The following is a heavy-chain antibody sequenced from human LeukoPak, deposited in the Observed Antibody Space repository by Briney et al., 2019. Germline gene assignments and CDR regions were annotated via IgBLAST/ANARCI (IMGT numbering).Heavy chain of an antibody. D-gene: IGHD2-15*01. CDR3: ARGSSFDGYCSAGACDAGYYDG. Sequence: SETLSLTCAVYGESFSAYFWNWIRQAPGKPLEYIGEINHRGSSHYNPSLKTRVTLSVDTSKNQFSLKLTSVTAADTAVYFCARGSSFDGYCSAGACDAGYYDGWGQGTPVTVSS. V-gene: IGHV4-34*01. J-gene: IGHJ4*02. CDR2: INHRGSS. CDR1: GESFSAYF.